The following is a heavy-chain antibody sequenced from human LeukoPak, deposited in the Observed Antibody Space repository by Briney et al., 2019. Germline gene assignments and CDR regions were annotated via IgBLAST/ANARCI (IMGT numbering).Heavy chain of an antibody. CDR1: GYTFTSYG. J-gene: IGHJ4*02. D-gene: IGHD2-21*02. V-gene: IGHV1-18*01. Sequence: ASVTVSCKASGYTFTSYGISWVRQAPGQGLEWMGWIGAYNGNTNYAQKLQGRVTMTTDTSTSTAYMELRSLRSDDTAVYYCARVPAYCGGDCYFDYWGQGTLVTVSS. CDR3: ARVPAYCGGDCYFDY. CDR2: IGAYNGNT.